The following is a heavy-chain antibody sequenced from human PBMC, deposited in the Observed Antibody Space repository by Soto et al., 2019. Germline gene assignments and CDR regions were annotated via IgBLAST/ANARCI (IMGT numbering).Heavy chain of an antibody. V-gene: IGHV1-69*06. CDR2: IIPIFGTA. Sequence: GASVKVSCKASGGTFSSYAISWVRQAPGQGLEWMGGIIPIFGTANYAQKFQGRVTITADKSTSTAYMELSSLRSEDTAVYYCARVTGAPYYDILTGYYNVWFYPWGQGTLVTVSS. D-gene: IGHD3-9*01. CDR1: GGTFSSYA. J-gene: IGHJ5*02. CDR3: ARVTGAPYYDILTGYYNVWFYP.